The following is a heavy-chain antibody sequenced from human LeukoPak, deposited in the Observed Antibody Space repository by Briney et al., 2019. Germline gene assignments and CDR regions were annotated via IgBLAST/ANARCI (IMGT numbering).Heavy chain of an antibody. V-gene: IGHV3-11*01. D-gene: IGHD3-10*01. Sequence: GGSLRLSCAASGFTFSDYYMSWIRQAPGKGLAWVSYISSSGSTIYYADSVKGRFTISRDNAKNSLYLQMNSLRAEDTAVYYCARDPVWFGELMAAFDIWGQGTMVTVSS. CDR2: ISSSGSTI. CDR1: GFTFSDYY. CDR3: ARDPVWFGELMAAFDI. J-gene: IGHJ3*02.